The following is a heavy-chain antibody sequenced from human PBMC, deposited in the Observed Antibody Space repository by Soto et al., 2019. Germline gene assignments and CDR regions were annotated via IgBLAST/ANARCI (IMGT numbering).Heavy chain of an antibody. Sequence: EVHLLESGGGLVQPGGYLRLSCAASGFTFSNYAMTWVRRAPGKGLEWVSSISASGGGTFYADSVKGRFIISRDSSKNTLYLQMNSLRVEDTAVYYCAKSRTATTSCYGSWGQGTLVTVSS. D-gene: IGHD2-2*01. V-gene: IGHV3-23*01. CDR3: AKSRTATTSCYGS. CDR1: GFTFSNYA. J-gene: IGHJ5*02. CDR2: ISASGGGT.